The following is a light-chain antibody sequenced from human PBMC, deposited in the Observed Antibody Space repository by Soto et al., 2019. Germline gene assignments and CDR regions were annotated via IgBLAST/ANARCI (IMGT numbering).Light chain of an antibody. Sequence: EIVLTQSPGTLSLSPGERATLSCRASQSVSSYLAWYQQKPGQAPRLLIYDASNRATGIPARFSGSGSGTDFTLTISSLEPEDFAVYYCQQRGATFGQGTKVDIK. CDR3: QQRGAT. V-gene: IGKV3-11*01. CDR1: QSVSSY. CDR2: DAS. J-gene: IGKJ1*01.